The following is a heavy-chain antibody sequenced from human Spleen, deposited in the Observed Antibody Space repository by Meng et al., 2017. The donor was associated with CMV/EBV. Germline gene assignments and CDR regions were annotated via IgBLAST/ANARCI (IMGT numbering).Heavy chain of an antibody. D-gene: IGHD3-22*01. Sequence: GFPFTRAWMNWVRQAPGKGREWVGRIFSKTDGGTTEYAVHVKGRFTISRDDTKTTLYMHRNRLKTEDTDVYESARGSNRDDSREFGYWGQGTLVTVSS. J-gene: IGHJ4*01. CDR2: IFSKTDGGTT. CDR3: ARGSNRDDSREFGY. CDR1: GFPFTRAW. V-gene: IGHV3-15*07.